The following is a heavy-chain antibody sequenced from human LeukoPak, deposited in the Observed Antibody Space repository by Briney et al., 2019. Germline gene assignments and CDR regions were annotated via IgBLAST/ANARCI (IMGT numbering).Heavy chain of an antibody. Sequence: SETLSLTCTVSGGSISSGDYYWSWIRQPPGKGLEWIGYIYYSGSTYYNPSLKSRVTISVDTSKNQFSLKLSSVTAVDTAVYYCARAARPDMVRGVLPNWFDPWGQGALVTVSS. D-gene: IGHD3-10*01. CDR2: IYYSGST. J-gene: IGHJ5*02. CDR3: ARAARPDMVRGVLPNWFDP. V-gene: IGHV4-30-4*01. CDR1: GGSISSGDYY.